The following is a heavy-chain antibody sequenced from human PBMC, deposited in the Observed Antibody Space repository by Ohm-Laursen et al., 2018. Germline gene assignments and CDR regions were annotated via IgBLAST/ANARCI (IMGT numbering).Heavy chain of an antibody. CDR3: ARDPADYGMDV. J-gene: IGHJ6*02. V-gene: IGHV4-59*01. CDR1: GGSISSYY. CDR2: IYYSGST. Sequence: SDTLSLTCTVSGGSISSYYWSWIRQPPGKGLEWIGYIYYSGSTNYNPSLKSRVTISVDTSKNQFSLKLSSVTAADTAVYYCARDPADYGMDVWGQGTTVTVSS.